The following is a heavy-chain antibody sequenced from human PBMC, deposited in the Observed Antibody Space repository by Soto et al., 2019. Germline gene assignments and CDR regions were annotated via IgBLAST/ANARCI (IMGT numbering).Heavy chain of an antibody. V-gene: IGHV3-9*01. D-gene: IGHD2-2*01. CDR3: AKEIGAKVYCSSTSCYEYDY. J-gene: IGHJ4*02. Sequence: EVQLVESGGGLVQPGRSLRLSCAASGFTLDDYAMHWVRQAPGKGLEWVSGISWNSGSIGYADSVKGRFTISRDNAKNSLYLQMNSLRAEDTALYYCAKEIGAKVYCSSTSCYEYDYWGQGTLVTVSS. CDR1: GFTLDDYA. CDR2: ISWNSGSI.